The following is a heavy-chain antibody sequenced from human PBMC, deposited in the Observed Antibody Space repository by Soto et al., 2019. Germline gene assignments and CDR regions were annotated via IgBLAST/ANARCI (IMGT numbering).Heavy chain of an antibody. D-gene: IGHD6-13*01. Sequence: QVQLVQSGAEVKKPGASVKVSCKASGYTFTSYDINWVRQATGQGLEWMGWMNPNSGNTGYAQKFQGRVTMTRNTSISTAYMELSSLRSEDTAVYYCARDRWSSSWANNWFDPWGQGTLVTVSS. V-gene: IGHV1-8*01. J-gene: IGHJ5*02. CDR2: MNPNSGNT. CDR3: ARDRWSSSWANNWFDP. CDR1: GYTFTSYD.